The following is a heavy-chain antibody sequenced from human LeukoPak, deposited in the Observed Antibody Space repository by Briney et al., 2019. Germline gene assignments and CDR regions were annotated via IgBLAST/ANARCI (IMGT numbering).Heavy chain of an antibody. V-gene: IGHV1-69*13. CDR3: AKVQNAVVPIAMRGWFDP. CDR2: VMPMFNTS. Sequence: EASVKVSCKASGGTFRNYIFSWVRQAPGQGLEWMGGVMPMFNTSNYAQKFQGRVTITADENTSTVYMELSSLRSEDTAVYYCAKVQNAVVPIAMRGWFDPWGQGTLVAVSS. D-gene: IGHD2-2*01. J-gene: IGHJ5*02. CDR1: GGTFRNYI.